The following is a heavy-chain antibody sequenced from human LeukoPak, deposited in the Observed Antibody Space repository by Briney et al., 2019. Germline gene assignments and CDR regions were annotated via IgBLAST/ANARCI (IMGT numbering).Heavy chain of an antibody. D-gene: IGHD6-6*01. CDR1: GFTFSSYG. J-gene: IGHJ4*02. V-gene: IGHV3-33*06. CDR2: IWYDGSNK. Sequence: PGRSLRLSCAASGFTFSSYGLHWVRQAPGKGLEWVAVIWYDGSNKYYADSVKGRFTISRDNSKNTLYLQMNSLRAEDTAVYYCAKDVQLVAYDYWGQGTLVTVSS. CDR3: AKDVQLVAYDY.